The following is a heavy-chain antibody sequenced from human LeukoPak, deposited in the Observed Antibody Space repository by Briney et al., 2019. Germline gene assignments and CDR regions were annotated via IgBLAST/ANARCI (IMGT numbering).Heavy chain of an antibody. J-gene: IGHJ4*02. V-gene: IGHV3-30*18. CDR2: ISYDGSNK. Sequence: GGSLRLSCAVSGFTFSSYGMHWVRQAPGKGLEWVAVISYDGSNKYYADSVKGRFTISRDNSKNTLYLQMNSLRAEDTAVYYCAKGAVTDFFDYWGQGTLVTVSS. CDR1: GFTFSSYG. D-gene: IGHD4-11*01. CDR3: AKGAVTDFFDY.